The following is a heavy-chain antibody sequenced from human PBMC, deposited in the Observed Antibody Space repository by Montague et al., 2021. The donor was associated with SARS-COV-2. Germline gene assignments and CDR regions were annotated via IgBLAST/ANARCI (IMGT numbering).Heavy chain of an antibody. CDR2: ISYDGSNK. V-gene: IGHV3-30*04. CDR1: GFTFSSYA. CDR3: ARDSGSSFDP. J-gene: IGHJ5*02. Sequence: SLRLSCAASGFTFSSYAMRWVRQAPGKGLEWVALISYDGSNKYYADSVKGRFTISRDNSKNTLYLQMNSLRAEDTAVYYCARDSGSSFDPWGQGTLVTVSS. D-gene: IGHD1-26*01.